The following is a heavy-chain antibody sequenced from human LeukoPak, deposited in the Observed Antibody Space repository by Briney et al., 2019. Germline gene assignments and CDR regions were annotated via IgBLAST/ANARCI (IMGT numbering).Heavy chain of an antibody. CDR2: IYYSGST. V-gene: IGHV4-59*01. Sequence: PSETLSLTCTVSGGSISSYYWSWIRQPPGKGLEGIGYIYYSGSTNYNPSLKSRVTISVDTSKNQFSLKLSSVTAADTAVYYCARDPGGDYDSSGYYYYYYGMDVWGQGTTVTVSS. CDR3: ARDPGGDYDSSGYYYYYYGMDV. D-gene: IGHD3-22*01. J-gene: IGHJ6*02. CDR1: GGSISSYY.